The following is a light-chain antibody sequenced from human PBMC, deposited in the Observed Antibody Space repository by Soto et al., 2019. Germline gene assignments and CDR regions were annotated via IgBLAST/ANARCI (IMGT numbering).Light chain of an antibody. CDR3: QQYYTTPLN. CDR2: WAS. J-gene: IGKJ4*01. V-gene: IGKV4-1*01. Sequence: DIVMTQSPDSLALSLGERATINCKPSQSVLYNSNNKHYLAWYQHKPGQPPRLLIYWASTRESGIPDRFCGSEYGRDFTLTISRLLPEDVAVYYCQQYYTTPLNFGGGNKVEIK. CDR1: QSVLYNSNNKHY.